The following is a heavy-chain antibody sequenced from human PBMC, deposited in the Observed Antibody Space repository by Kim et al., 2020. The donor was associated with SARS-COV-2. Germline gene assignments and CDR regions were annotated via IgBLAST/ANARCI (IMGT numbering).Heavy chain of an antibody. CDR1: GFTFDDYT. J-gene: IGHJ6*02. V-gene: IGHV3-43*01. CDR3: AKDRKRIRRYGDYVFYGMDV. Sequence: GGSLRLSCAASGFTFDDYTMHWVRQAPGKGLEWVSLISWDGGSTYYADSVKGRFTISRDNSKNSLYLQMNSLRTEDTALYYCAKDRKRIRRYGDYVFYGMDVWGQGTTVTVSS. D-gene: IGHD4-17*01. CDR2: ISWDGGST.